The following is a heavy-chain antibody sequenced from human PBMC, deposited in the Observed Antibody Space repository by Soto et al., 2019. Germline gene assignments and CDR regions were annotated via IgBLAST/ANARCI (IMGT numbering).Heavy chain of an antibody. CDR3: ARVVGGYYYGMDV. V-gene: IGHV4-4*02. Sequence: QVQLQESGPGLVKPSGTLSLTCAVSGGSISSSNWWSWVRQPPGKGLEWIGEIYHSGSTNYNPSLTSRVTISVDKSTNQVSLKLSSVTAADTAVYYCARVVGGYYYGMDVWGQGTTVTVSS. CDR2: IYHSGST. J-gene: IGHJ6*02. D-gene: IGHD2-2*01. CDR1: GGSISSSNW.